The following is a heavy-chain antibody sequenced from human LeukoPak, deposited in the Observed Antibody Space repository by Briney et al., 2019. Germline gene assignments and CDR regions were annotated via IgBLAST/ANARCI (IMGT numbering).Heavy chain of an antibody. D-gene: IGHD3-22*01. Sequence: GGSLRLSCAASGFTVSSNYMSWVRQAPGKGLEWVSVIYSGGSTYYADSVKGRFTISRDNSKNTLYLQMNSLRAEDTAVYYCARDSYYYDSSGYTEEYMDVWGKGTTVTVSS. J-gene: IGHJ6*03. CDR1: GFTVSSNY. CDR2: IYSGGST. V-gene: IGHV3-66*02. CDR3: ARDSYYYDSSGYTEEYMDV.